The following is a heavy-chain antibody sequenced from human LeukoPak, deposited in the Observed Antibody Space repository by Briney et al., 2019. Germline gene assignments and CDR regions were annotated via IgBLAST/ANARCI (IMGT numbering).Heavy chain of an antibody. J-gene: IGHJ4*02. D-gene: IGHD3-22*01. Sequence: SETLSLTCTVSGGSISSSSYYWGWIRQPPGKGLEWIGSIYYSGSTYYNPSLKSRVTISVDTSKNQFSLKLSSVTAADTAVYYCASDGYYYDSSGYYRDCWGQGTLVTVSS. CDR3: ASDGYYYDSSGYYRDC. CDR1: GGSISSSSYY. V-gene: IGHV4-39*01. CDR2: IYYSGST.